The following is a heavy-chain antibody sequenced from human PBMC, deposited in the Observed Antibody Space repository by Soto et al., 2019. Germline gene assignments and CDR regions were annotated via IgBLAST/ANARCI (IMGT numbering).Heavy chain of an antibody. Sequence: QVQLQESGPGLVKPSQTLSLTCTVSGGSISSGDHYWSWIRQPPGKGLEWIGYIYYSGSTYYNPSLKSRVTISVETSKNQVSLQLSSVTAADTAVYYCARVFPTVTTAYYYYGMDVWGQGTTVAVSS. CDR3: ARVFPTVTTAYYYYGMDV. V-gene: IGHV4-30-4*01. J-gene: IGHJ6*02. CDR2: IYYSGST. D-gene: IGHD4-17*01. CDR1: GGSISSGDHY.